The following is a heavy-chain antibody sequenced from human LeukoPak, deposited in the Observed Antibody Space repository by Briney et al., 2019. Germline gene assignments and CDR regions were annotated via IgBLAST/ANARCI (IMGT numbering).Heavy chain of an antibody. Sequence: SETLSLTCTVSGGSISSGSYYWSCIRPPAGKGLEWIVRIYTSGSTNYNPSITSRVTISVDTSKNQFSLKLISVTAADTVVYYCARARAGWFDPWGQGTLVTVSS. CDR3: ARARAGWFDP. V-gene: IGHV4-61*02. CDR1: GGSISSGSYY. CDR2: IYTSGST. J-gene: IGHJ5*02. D-gene: IGHD6-19*01.